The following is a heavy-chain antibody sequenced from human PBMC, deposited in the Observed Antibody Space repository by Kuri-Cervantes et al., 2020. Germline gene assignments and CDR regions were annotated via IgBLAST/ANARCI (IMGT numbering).Heavy chain of an antibody. J-gene: IGHJ4*02. CDR2: IYYSGST. V-gene: IGHV4-61*01. CDR3: AGEVTNRGY. D-gene: IGHD3-10*01. Sequence: GSLRLSCTVSGGSVSSGSYYWSWIRQPPGKGLEWIGYIYYSGSTNYNPSLKSRVTISVDTSKNQFSLKLSSVTAADTAVYYCAGEVTNRGYWGQGTLVTVSS. CDR1: GGSVSSGSYY.